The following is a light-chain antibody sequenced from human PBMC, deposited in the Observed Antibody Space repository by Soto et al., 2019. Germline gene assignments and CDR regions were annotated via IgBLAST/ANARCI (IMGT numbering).Light chain of an antibody. CDR3: QQYDSGWT. Sequence: EIVLTQSPGTLSLSPGERATLSCRASQSISGTFLAWYQHKPGQAPRVLIYGASRRATGIPDRFSGSGSGTDFTLTISRLELEDFALYYCQQYDSGWTFGQGTKVEMK. CDR2: GAS. V-gene: IGKV3-20*01. CDR1: QSISGTF. J-gene: IGKJ1*01.